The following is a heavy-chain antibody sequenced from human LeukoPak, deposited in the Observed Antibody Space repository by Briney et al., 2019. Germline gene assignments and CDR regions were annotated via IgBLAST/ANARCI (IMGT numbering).Heavy chain of an antibody. CDR3: ARDRSCSSTSCTIAAAVYYFDY. D-gene: IGHD2-2*01. J-gene: IGHJ4*02. V-gene: IGHV1-46*01. CDR2: INPSGGST. Sequence: ASVKASCKASGYTFTGYYMHWVRQAPGQGLEWMGIINPSGGSTSYAQRFQGRVTMTRDMSTSTVYMELSSLRSEDTAVYYCARDRSCSSTSCTIAAAVYYFDYWGQGTLVTVSS. CDR1: GYTFTGYY.